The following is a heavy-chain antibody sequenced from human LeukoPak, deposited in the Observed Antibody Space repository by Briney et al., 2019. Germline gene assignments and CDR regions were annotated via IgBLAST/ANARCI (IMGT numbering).Heavy chain of an antibody. Sequence: SETLSLTCTVSGGSISSSSYYWGWIRQPPGKGLEWIGSIYYSGSTYYNPSLKSRVTISVDTSKNQFSLKLSSVTAADTAVYYCAREVVVVPAAKVCWFDPWGQGTLVTVSS. J-gene: IGHJ5*02. CDR1: GGSISSSSYY. V-gene: IGHV4-39*07. CDR2: IYYSGST. D-gene: IGHD2-2*01. CDR3: AREVVVVPAAKVCWFDP.